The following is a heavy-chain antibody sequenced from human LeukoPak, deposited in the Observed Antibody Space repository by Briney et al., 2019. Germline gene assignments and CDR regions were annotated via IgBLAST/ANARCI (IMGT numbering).Heavy chain of an antibody. J-gene: IGHJ4*02. CDR1: GGSFSGYY. CDR2: INHSGST. D-gene: IGHD1-1*01. CDR3: ARGNYYFDY. V-gene: IGHV4-34*01. Sequence: SETLSLTCAVYGGSFSGYYWSWIRQPPGKGLEWIGEINHSGSTNYNPSLKSRVTISVDTSKNQFSLKLSSVTAADTAVYYCARGNYYFDYWGQGTLVTVST.